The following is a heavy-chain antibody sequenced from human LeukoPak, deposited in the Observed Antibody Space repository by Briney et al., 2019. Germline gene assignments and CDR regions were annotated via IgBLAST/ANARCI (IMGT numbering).Heavy chain of an antibody. CDR3: ARSSEGRYYYDSSGFSYYYYYMDV. Sequence: PGGSLRLSCAASGFTFSNYWMHWVRQAPGKGLVWVSHINSDGSSTGYADSVKGRFTISRDNAKNTLYLQMTSLRAEDTAVYYCARSSEGRYYYDSSGFSYYYYYMDVWGKGTTVTISS. D-gene: IGHD3-22*01. V-gene: IGHV3-74*01. CDR1: GFTFSNYW. CDR2: INSDGSST. J-gene: IGHJ6*03.